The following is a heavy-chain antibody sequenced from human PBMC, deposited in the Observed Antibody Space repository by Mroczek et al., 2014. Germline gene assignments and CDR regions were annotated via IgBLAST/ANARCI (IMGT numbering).Heavy chain of an antibody. V-gene: IGHV4-34*01. CDR3: ASHSLLWFGDPPRAFDI. Sequence: QVQLQQWGAGLLKPPETLSLTCAVYGGSFSGYYWSWIRQPPGKGLEWIGEINHSGSTNYNPSLKSRVTISVDASKNQFSLKLSSVTAADTAVYYCASHSLLWFGDPPRAFDIWGQGTMVTVSS. D-gene: IGHD3-10*01. J-gene: IGHJ3*02. CDR1: GGSFSGYY. CDR2: INHSGST.